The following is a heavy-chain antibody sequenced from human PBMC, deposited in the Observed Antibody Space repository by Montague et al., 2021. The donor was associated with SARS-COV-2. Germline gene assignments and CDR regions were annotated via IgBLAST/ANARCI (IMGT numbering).Heavy chain of an antibody. CDR3: ARQITMVREPFDS. D-gene: IGHD3-10*01. J-gene: IGHJ4*02. CDR2: IYHYGSA. V-gene: IGHV4-59*08. CDR1: GDSVSRSY. Sequence: SETLSLTCTVAGDSVSRSYWNWIRQSPGKGLEWIGNIYHYGSANYNPSLKSRLSISLDTSKNQLSLTLTSVTAADTATYYCARQITMVREPFDSWGQGTLVLVSS.